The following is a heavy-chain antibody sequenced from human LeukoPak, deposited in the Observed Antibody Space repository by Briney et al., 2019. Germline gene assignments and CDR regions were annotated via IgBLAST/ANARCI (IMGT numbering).Heavy chain of an antibody. CDR1: GGSISGYY. CDR3: ARSPPGWYYDNSGQYYYDT. Sequence: PSETLSLTCTVSGGSISGYYWSWIRQSPGKRLEWIAYISFTGNTNYNPSLKSRVTISLDTSKTHFSLTLSSLTAADTAVYYCARSPPGWYYDNSGQYYYDTWGQGALVTVSS. J-gene: IGHJ4*02. CDR2: ISFTGNT. V-gene: IGHV4-59*08. D-gene: IGHD3-22*01.